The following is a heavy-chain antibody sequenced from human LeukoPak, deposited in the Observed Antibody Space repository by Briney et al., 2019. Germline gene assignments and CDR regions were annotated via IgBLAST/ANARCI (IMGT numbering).Heavy chain of an antibody. D-gene: IGHD3-10*01. Sequence: SVTVSCTTSGRTFSSYSISWVRQAPGQGLEWMGEILPIFGTANYAQKFQGRLTITADKSKSTAYMALSSMRSEDTAMYYCASGGITMVRGVRRGAYYFDYWGQGTLVTVSS. CDR1: GRTFSSYS. CDR2: ILPIFGTA. CDR3: ASGGITMVRGVRRGAYYFDY. V-gene: IGHV1-69*06. J-gene: IGHJ4*02.